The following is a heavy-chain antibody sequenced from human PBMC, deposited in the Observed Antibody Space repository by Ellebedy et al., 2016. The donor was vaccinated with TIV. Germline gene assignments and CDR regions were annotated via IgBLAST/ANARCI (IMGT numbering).Heavy chain of an antibody. CDR1: GFTFSSFA. V-gene: IGHV3-23*01. D-gene: IGHD5-18*01. CDR2: ISGSGGTT. J-gene: IGHJ4*02. Sequence: GGSLRLXXAASGFTFSSFAMNWVRQAPGKGLEWVSGISGSGGTTYSADSVKGRFTISRDNSKNTLYLQMSSLRDEDTAVYYCAKRQGGYSYGHDYWGQGTLVTVSS. CDR3: AKRQGGYSYGHDY.